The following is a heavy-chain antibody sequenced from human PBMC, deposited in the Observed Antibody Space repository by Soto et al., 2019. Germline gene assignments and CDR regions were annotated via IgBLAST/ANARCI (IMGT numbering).Heavy chain of an antibody. CDR1: GDSVSSNSAA. CDR3: ARDLGPGSSSSGYNWFDP. CDR2: TYYRSKWYN. Sequence: PSQTLSLTCAISGDSVSSNSAAWNWIRQSPSRGLEWLGRTYYRSKWYNDYAVSVKSRITINPDTSKNQFSLQLNSVTPEDTAVYYCARDLGPGSSSSGYNWFDPWGQGTLVTVSS. J-gene: IGHJ5*02. D-gene: IGHD6-6*01. V-gene: IGHV6-1*01.